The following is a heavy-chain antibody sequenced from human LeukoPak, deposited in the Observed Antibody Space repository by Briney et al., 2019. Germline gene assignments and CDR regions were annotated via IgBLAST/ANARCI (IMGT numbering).Heavy chain of an antibody. CDR1: GLTFSSYA. Sequence: PGGSLRLSCAASGLTFSSYAMHWVRQAPGKGLEWVAVISYDGSNKYYADSVKGRFTISRDNSKNTLYLQMNSLRAEDTAVYYCARDRDIVVVVAATIDYWGQGTLVTVSS. D-gene: IGHD2-15*01. V-gene: IGHV3-30-3*01. CDR2: ISYDGSNK. CDR3: ARDRDIVVVVAATIDY. J-gene: IGHJ4*02.